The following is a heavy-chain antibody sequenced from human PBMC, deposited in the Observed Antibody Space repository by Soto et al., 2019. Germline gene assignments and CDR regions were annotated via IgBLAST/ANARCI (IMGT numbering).Heavy chain of an antibody. CDR2: ISPSGGST. CDR3: ARVYCSGGGCYGIDY. D-gene: IGHD2-15*01. Sequence: ASVKVSCKASGYTFTSYYMHWVRQAPGQGLEWMGIISPSGGSTTYAQKFQGRVRMTRDTSTSTAYMELSSLRSEDTAVYYCARVYCSGGGCYGIDYWGQGTLVTVS. V-gene: IGHV1-46*01. J-gene: IGHJ4*02. CDR1: GYTFTSYY.